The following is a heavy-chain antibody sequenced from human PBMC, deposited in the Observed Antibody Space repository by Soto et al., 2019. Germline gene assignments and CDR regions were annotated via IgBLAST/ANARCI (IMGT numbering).Heavy chain of an antibody. CDR3: AKDSKVLTTVTPYGMDV. Sequence: GGSLRFSCAASGFTFSSYGMHWVRQAPGKGLEWVAVISYDGSNKYYADSVKGRFTISRDNSKNTLYLQMNSLRAEDTAVYYCAKDSKVLTTVTPYGMDVWGQGTTVTVSS. D-gene: IGHD4-17*01. V-gene: IGHV3-30*18. CDR1: GFTFSSYG. J-gene: IGHJ6*02. CDR2: ISYDGSNK.